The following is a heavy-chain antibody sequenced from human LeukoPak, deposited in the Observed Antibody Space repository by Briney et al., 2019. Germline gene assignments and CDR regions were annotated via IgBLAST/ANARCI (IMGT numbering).Heavy chain of an antibody. J-gene: IGHJ4*02. D-gene: IGHD6-13*01. CDR1: GGSISSSSYY. Sequence: SETLSLTCTVSGGSISSSSYYWGWIRQPPGKGLEWIGSIYYSGGTYYNPSLKSRVTISVDTSKNQFSLKLSSVTAADTAVYYCARLLSSWYYFDYWGQGTLVTVSS. CDR3: ARLLSSWYYFDY. V-gene: IGHV4-39*01. CDR2: IYYSGGT.